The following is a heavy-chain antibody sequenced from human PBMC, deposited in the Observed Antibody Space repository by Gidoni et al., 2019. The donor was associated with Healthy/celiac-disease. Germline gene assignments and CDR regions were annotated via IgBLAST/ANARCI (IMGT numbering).Heavy chain of an antibody. CDR3: ARGVCSSTSCYYYYYGLDV. CDR2: IYTSGST. V-gene: IGHV4-61*02. CDR1: GGSVSSGSYS. J-gene: IGHJ6*02. Sequence: QVQLQESGPGLVKPSQTLSLTCTVSGGSVSSGSYSWSWLRQPAGKGLEWIGRIYTSGSTKYNPSLKSRVTISVDTSKNQLSLKVSSVTAADTAVYYCARGVCSSTSCYYYYYGLDVWGQGTTVTVSS. D-gene: IGHD2-2*01.